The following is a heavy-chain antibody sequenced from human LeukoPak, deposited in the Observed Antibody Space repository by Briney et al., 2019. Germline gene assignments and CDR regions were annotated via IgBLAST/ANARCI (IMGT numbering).Heavy chain of an antibody. CDR1: GYSFSSYW. CDR3: AILTMASPGRTF. D-gene: IGHD3-10*01. V-gene: IGHV5-51*01. CDR2: IYPGGSET. Sequence: GESLKISCKGLGYSFSSYWNAWVRQRPGKGLEWMGIIYPGGSETRYDPSFQGQVTISADKSINTAYLKWSSLKASDTAIYYCAILTMASPGRTFWGQGTLVTVSS. J-gene: IGHJ4*02.